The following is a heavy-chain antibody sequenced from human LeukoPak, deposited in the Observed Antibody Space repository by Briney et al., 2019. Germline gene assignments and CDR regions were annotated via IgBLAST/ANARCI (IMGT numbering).Heavy chain of an antibody. CDR2: VSYSGRT. CDR3: ARHERGAENLDY. J-gene: IGHJ4*02. Sequence: PSETLSLTCTVSGGSTSSYHWSWIRQPPGKGLECIGYVSYSGRTNHNPSLKSRVTISADTSKNQFSLKLTSVTAADTAVYYCARHERGAENLDYWGQGTLVTVSS. D-gene: IGHD1-1*01. CDR1: GGSTSSYH. V-gene: IGHV4-59*08.